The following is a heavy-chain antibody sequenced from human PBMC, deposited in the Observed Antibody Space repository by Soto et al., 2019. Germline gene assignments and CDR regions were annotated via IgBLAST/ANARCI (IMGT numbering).Heavy chain of an antibody. V-gene: IGHV3-30*18. J-gene: IGHJ6*02. CDR3: TKRRNVLRFLEWSSGMEV. Sequence: PGGSLRLSCAASGFTFSTFALHWVRQAPGKGLEWVAFISDDGSNKYYADSMKGRFTMSRDNSKSTLYLQMNSLRVEDTAVYYCTKRRNVLRFLEWSSGMEVWGQGTTVTV. CDR1: GFTFSTFA. D-gene: IGHD3-3*01. CDR2: ISDDGSNK.